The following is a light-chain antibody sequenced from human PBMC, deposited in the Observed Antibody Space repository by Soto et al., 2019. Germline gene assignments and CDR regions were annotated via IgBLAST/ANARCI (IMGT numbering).Light chain of an antibody. CDR3: QQYGSSRT. V-gene: IGKV3-20*01. J-gene: IGKJ1*01. CDR1: QSVSSSY. Sequence: EIVLTQSPGTLSLYPGERATLSCRASQSVSSSYLAWYQQNPGQAPRLLIYGASSRATGIPDRFSGSGSGTDFTLTINRLESEDYAVYYCQQYGSSRTFGQGTKVESK. CDR2: GAS.